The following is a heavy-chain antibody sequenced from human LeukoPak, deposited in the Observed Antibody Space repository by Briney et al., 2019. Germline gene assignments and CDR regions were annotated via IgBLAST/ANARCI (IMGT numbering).Heavy chain of an antibody. J-gene: IGHJ6*02. Sequence: PGGSLRLSCAASGLTVSSNYMSWVRQAPGKGLEWVSVIYSGGSTYYADSVKGRFTISRDNSKNTLYLQMNSLRAEDTAVYYCAREGYSYGWHYYCGMDVWGQGTTVTVSS. CDR1: GLTVSSNY. CDR3: AREGYSYGWHYYCGMDV. CDR2: IYSGGST. D-gene: IGHD5-18*01. V-gene: IGHV3-53*01.